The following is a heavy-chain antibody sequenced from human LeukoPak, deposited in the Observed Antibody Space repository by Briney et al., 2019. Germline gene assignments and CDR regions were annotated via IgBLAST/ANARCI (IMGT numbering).Heavy chain of an antibody. CDR1: GGSISSSSYY. CDR3: AREYCSGGSCHLKDYYYYYMDV. V-gene: IGHV4-39*07. CDR2: IYHSGST. Sequence: PSETLSLTCTVSGGSISSSSYYWGWIRQPPGKGLEWIGSIYHSGSTYYNPSLKSRVTISVDTSKNQFSLKLSSVTAADTAVYYCAREYCSGGSCHLKDYYYYYMDVWGKGTTVTVSS. J-gene: IGHJ6*03. D-gene: IGHD2-15*01.